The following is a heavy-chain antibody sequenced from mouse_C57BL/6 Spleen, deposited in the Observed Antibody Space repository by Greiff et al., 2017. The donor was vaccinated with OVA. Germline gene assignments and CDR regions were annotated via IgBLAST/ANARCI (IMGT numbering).Heavy chain of an antibody. CDR2: IHPNSGST. CDR1: GYTFTSYW. Sequence: QVQLQQSGAELVKPGASVKLSCKASGYTFTSYWMHWVKQRPGQGLEWIGMIHPNSGSTNYNEKFKSKATLTVDKSSSTAYMQLSSLTSEDSAVYYCASAYGNYAFDYWGQGTTLTVSS. CDR3: ASAYGNYAFDY. D-gene: IGHD2-1*01. V-gene: IGHV1-64*01. J-gene: IGHJ2*01.